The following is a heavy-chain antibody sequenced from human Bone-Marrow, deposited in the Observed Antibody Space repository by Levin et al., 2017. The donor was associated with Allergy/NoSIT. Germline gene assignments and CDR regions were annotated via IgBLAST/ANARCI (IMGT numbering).Heavy chain of an antibody. CDR1: GFTFGDYA. J-gene: IGHJ5*02. CDR3: TRVREQHRDNWFDP. CDR2: IRSKAYGGTT. D-gene: IGHD6-13*01. Sequence: PGGSLRLSCTASGFTFGDYAMSWVRQAPGKGLEWVGFIRSKAYGGTTEYAASVKGRFTISRDDSKSIAYLQMNSLKTEDTAVYYCTRVREQHRDNWFDPWGQGTLVTVSS. V-gene: IGHV3-49*04.